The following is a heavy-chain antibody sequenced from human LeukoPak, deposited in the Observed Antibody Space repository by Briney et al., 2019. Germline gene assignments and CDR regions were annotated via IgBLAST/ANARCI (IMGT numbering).Heavy chain of an antibody. CDR2: ISNSGRST. CDR3: AKDRLESWSGFYFGLFDY. Sequence: GGSLRLSCAASGFTLRSYWMNWVRQAPGKGLERVSGISNSGRSTYYADPVKGRFTISRDNSKSTLYLQMNSLRAEDTAVYYCAKDRLESWSGFYFGLFDYWGQGALVTVAS. D-gene: IGHD3-3*01. V-gene: IGHV3-23*01. CDR1: GFTLRSYW. J-gene: IGHJ4*02.